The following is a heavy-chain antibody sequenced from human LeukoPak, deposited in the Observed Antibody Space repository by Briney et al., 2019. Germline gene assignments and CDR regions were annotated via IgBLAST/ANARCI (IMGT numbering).Heavy chain of an antibody. CDR1: GASISSTSYC. V-gene: IGHV4-39*01. CDR2: LSCDGGT. J-gene: IGHJ4*02. CDR3: ARRNYPYYFDY. D-gene: IGHD4-11*01. Sequence: SETLSLTCTVSGASISSTSYCWGWVRQPPGEGLEWIGTLSCDGGTYYNPSLKTRVTTSVDTSNNQFSLRLSSVTAADTAVHYCARRNYPYYFDYWGQGTLVTVSS.